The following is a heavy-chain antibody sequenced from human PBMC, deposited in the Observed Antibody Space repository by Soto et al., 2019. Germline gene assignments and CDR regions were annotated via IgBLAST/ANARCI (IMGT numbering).Heavy chain of an antibody. D-gene: IGHD5-12*01. CDR1: GGSISSGGYY. CDR3: ARDEEEYSGYGANYNWFDP. J-gene: IGHJ5*02. Sequence: QVQLQESGPGLVKPSQTLSLTCTVSGGSISSGGYYWSWIRQHPGKGLEWIGYIYYSGSTYYNPSLKSRVTISVHTSKNQFSLKLSSVTAADTAVYYCARDEEEYSGYGANYNWFDPWGQGTLVTVSS. CDR2: IYYSGST. V-gene: IGHV4-31*03.